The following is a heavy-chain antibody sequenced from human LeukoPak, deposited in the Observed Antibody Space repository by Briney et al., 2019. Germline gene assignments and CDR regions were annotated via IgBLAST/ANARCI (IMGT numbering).Heavy chain of an antibody. CDR3: ARRLVRGDCSSTSCSNWFYP. CDR1: GGSFSGYY. CDR2: INHSGST. Sequence: SETLSLTCAVYGGSFSGYYWSWIRQPPGKGLEWIGEINHSGSTYYIPSLMSRVTISVDTSKNQYSLTLSSVTAADRAVYYCARRLVRGDCSSTSCSNWFYPCGQGTLVTVSS. V-gene: IGHV4-34*01. J-gene: IGHJ5*02. D-gene: IGHD2-2*01.